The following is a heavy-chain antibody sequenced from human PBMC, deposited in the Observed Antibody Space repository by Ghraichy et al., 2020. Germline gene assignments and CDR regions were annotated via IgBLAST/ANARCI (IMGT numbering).Heavy chain of an antibody. J-gene: IGHJ6*02. CDR1: GGSFSGYY. D-gene: IGHD3-3*01. Sequence: SETLSLTCAVYGGSFSGYYWSWIRQPPGKGLEWIGEINHSGSTNYNPSLKSRVTISVDTSKNQFSLKLSSVTAADTAVYYCARGSNRVVTYYYYYYGMDVWGQGTTVTVSS. CDR2: INHSGST. CDR3: ARGSNRVVTYYYYYYGMDV. V-gene: IGHV4-34*01.